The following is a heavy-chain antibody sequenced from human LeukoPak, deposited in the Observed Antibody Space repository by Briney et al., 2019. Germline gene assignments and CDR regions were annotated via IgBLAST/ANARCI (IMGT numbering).Heavy chain of an antibody. CDR3: ARVGRPLRDAFDI. V-gene: IGHV3-7*01. CDR2: IKQDGSEK. D-gene: IGHD2-15*01. J-gene: IGHJ3*02. CDR1: GFTFSSYW. Sequence: GGSLRLSCAASGFTFSSYWMSWVRQAPGKGLEWVANIKQDGSEKYYVDSVKGRFTISRDNAKNSLYLQMNSLRAEDTAVYYCARVGRPLRDAFDIWGQGTMVTVSS.